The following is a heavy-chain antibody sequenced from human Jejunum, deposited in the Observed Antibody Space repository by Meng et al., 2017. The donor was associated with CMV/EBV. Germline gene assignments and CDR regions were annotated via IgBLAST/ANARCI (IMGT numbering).Heavy chain of an antibody. J-gene: IGHJ4*02. CDR1: FTFSSYA. V-gene: IGHV3-23*01. D-gene: IGHD2-2*01. CDR2: ISGSGGST. CDR3: AKYDIVVVPASRPDY. Sequence: FTFSSYAMGWVRQAPGKGLEWVSAISGSGGSTYYADSVKGRFTISRDNSKNTLYLQMNSLRAEDTAVYYCAKYDIVVVPASRPDYWGQGTLVTVSS.